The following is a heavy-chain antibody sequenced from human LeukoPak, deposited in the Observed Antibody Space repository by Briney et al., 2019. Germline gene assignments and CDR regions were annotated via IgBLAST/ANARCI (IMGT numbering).Heavy chain of an antibody. Sequence: GGSLRLFCAASGFTFSSHWMHWVRQVPGKGLVWVSCINIDGGGTIYADSVKGRFTISRDNAKNTLFVQRNSLRADDTAVYYCARGLSPSVAFDIWGQGTMVTVSS. D-gene: IGHD5/OR15-5a*01. CDR2: INIDGGGT. V-gene: IGHV3-74*01. CDR3: ARGLSPSVAFDI. CDR1: GFTFSSHW. J-gene: IGHJ3*02.